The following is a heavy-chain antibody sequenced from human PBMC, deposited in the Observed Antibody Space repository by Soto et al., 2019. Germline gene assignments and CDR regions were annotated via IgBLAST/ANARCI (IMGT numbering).Heavy chain of an antibody. CDR3: AKGVGRWYYYYYGMDV. V-gene: IGHV3-43*01. CDR1: GFTFSSYG. D-gene: IGHD2-15*01. Sequence: GGSLRLSCAASGFTFSSYGMHWVRQAPGKGLEWVSLISWDGGSTYYADSVKGRFTISRDNSKNSLYLQMNSLRTEDTALYYCAKGVGRWYYYYYGMDVWGQGTTVTVSS. CDR2: ISWDGGST. J-gene: IGHJ6*02.